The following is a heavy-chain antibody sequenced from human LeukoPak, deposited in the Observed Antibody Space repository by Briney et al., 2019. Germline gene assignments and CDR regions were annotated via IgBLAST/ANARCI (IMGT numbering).Heavy chain of an antibody. V-gene: IGHV4-59*01. CDR2: IYYSGST. J-gene: IGHJ4*02. D-gene: IGHD3-22*01. Sequence: SETLSLTCTVSGGSISSYYWSWIRQPPGKGLEWIGYIYYSGSTNYNPSLKSRVTISVDTSKNQFSLKLSSVTAADTAVYYCARAKFRADSSGYYAGVDYWGQGTLVTVSS. CDR3: ARAKFRADSSGYYAGVDY. CDR1: GGSISSYY.